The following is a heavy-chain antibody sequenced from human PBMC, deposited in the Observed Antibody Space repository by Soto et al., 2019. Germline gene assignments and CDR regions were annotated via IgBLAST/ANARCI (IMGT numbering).Heavy chain of an antibody. Sequence: EVQLVESGGGLVQPGGSLRLSCAASGFTFSRYDMHWVRQATGKGLEWVSAIGTAGDTYYPGSVKGRFTISRENAKNSLYLQMNSLRAEDTAVYYCARRRYDFWSGENWFDPWGQGTLVTVSS. D-gene: IGHD3-3*01. CDR1: GFTFSRYD. CDR2: IGTAGDT. V-gene: IGHV3-13*01. J-gene: IGHJ5*02. CDR3: ARRRYDFWSGENWFDP.